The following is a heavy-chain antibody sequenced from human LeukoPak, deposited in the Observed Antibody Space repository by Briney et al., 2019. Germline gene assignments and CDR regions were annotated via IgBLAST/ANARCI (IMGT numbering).Heavy chain of an antibody. V-gene: IGHV3-23*01. CDR2: ITPNADRT. CDR3: AIMHGYYDGSGYWVQ. CDR1: GFTYGSYG. D-gene: IGHD3-22*01. J-gene: IGHJ1*01. Sequence: GGSLRLSCGASGFTYGSYGMMWARRAPGEGLEWVSFITPNADRTSYAGSVEGRFTNSRDNPRNQLYMQMDSLRDEDTALYYCAIMHGYYDGSGYWVQWGQGTLVTVSS.